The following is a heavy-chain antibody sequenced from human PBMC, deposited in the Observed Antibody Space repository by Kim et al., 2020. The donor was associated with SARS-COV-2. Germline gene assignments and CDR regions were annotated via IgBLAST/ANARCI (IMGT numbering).Heavy chain of an antibody. V-gene: IGHV3-21*01. J-gene: IGHJ6*02. CDR1: GFTFSSYS. CDR2: ISSSSSYI. Sequence: GGSLRLSCAASGFTFSSYSMNWVRQAPGKGLEWVSSISSSSSYIYYADSVKGRFTISRDNAKNSLYLQMNSLRAEDTAVYYCARVPSRWGLSYGMDVWGQGTTVTVSS. D-gene: IGHD1-26*01. CDR3: ARVPSRWGLSYGMDV.